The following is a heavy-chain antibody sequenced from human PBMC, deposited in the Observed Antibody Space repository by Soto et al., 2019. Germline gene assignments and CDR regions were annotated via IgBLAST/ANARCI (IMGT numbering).Heavy chain of an antibody. CDR1: GGSISNGAYY. D-gene: IGHD3-10*01. J-gene: IGHJ4*02. Sequence: QVQLQESGPGLVKPSQTLSLTCNVSGGSISNGAYYWRWIRQHPGKGLEWVGFIYYSGSTYYNPSVRSRITISVDTSKNQFSLSLSSVTAADTAVYYCASGRYYGSGSCLFDFWGQGTLVTVSS. CDR3: ASGRYYGSGSCLFDF. CDR2: IYYSGST. V-gene: IGHV4-31*03.